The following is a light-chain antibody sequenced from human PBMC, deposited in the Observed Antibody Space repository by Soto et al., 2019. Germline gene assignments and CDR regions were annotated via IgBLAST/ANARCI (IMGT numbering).Light chain of an antibody. CDR3: QQYNNWPSLT. CDR1: QSVSSN. V-gene: IGKV3-15*01. J-gene: IGKJ4*01. Sequence: EIVMTQSPATLSVSTGERATLSCRASQSVSSNLAWYQQKPGQAPRLLIYGASTRATGIPFKFIGSGSGTEFTLNISSLQSEDFAVYYCQQYNNWPSLTFGGGTKVAI. CDR2: GAS.